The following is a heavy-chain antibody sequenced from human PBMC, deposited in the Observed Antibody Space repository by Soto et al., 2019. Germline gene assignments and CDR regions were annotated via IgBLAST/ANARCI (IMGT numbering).Heavy chain of an antibody. D-gene: IGHD6-13*01. Sequence: QVQLVQSGAEVKKPGASVKVSCKASGYTFTSYDINWVRQATGQGLEWMGWMNPNSGNTGYAQKFQGRAPMTRNTSISTADRELSSLRSEDTAVYYCARAAAAGNWGDPWGQGTLVTVSS. CDR2: MNPNSGNT. CDR1: GYTFTSYD. J-gene: IGHJ5*02. V-gene: IGHV1-8*01. CDR3: ARAAAAGNWGDP.